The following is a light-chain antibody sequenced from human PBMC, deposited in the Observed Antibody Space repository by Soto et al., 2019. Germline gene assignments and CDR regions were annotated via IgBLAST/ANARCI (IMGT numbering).Light chain of an antibody. CDR3: QQYGSSPYT. J-gene: IGKJ2*01. CDR1: ESISSKS. Sequence: EIVLTQSPGTLSLSPGERATLSCRAIESISSKSLAWSQQKPGQAPRLLIYGTFNRATGIPDRFSGSGSGTDFTITISILEPEAFAVYFCQQYGSSPYTFGQGPKLEI. V-gene: IGKV3-20*01. CDR2: GTF.